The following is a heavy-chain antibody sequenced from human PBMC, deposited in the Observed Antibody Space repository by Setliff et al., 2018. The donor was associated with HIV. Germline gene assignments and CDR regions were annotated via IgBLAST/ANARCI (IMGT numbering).Heavy chain of an antibody. V-gene: IGHV3-33*03. CDR2: IWYDGSNK. D-gene: IGHD3-22*01. J-gene: IGHJ4*02. CDR1: GFTFSSYG. Sequence: LRLSCAASGFTFSSYGMHWVRQAPGKGLEWVAVIWYDGSNKYYADSVKGRFTISRDNSDNTLYLQMNKLRAEDTAVYYCAKGSGFYDYWGQGTLVTVSS. CDR3: AKGSGFYDY.